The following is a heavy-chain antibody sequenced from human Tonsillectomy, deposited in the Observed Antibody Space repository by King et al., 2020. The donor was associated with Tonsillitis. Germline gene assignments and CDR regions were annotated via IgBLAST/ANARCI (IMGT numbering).Heavy chain of an antibody. D-gene: IGHD3-10*01. Sequence: QLQESGPGLVKPSETLSLTCTVSGDSVSSSRYYWAWIRQPPGKGLEWIGSGSTYSNPALKSRFTISLDTSKNQFSLQLTSVTAADTAVYYCARHRGKGLFDYWGQGTLVAVSS. CDR2: GST. CDR3: ARHRGKGLFDY. J-gene: IGHJ4*02. CDR1: GDSVSSSRYY. V-gene: IGHV4-39*01.